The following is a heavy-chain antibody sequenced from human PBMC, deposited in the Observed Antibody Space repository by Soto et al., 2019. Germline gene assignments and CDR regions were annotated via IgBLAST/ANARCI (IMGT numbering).Heavy chain of an antibody. D-gene: IGHD2-15*01. Sequence: QVQLVQSGAEVKKPGASVKVSCKASGYTFTSYDINWVRQATGQGLEWMGWMNPISGNTGYAQKFQGRVTMTRNTSISTAYMELSSLRSEDTAVYYCARGLLDIVVVVAATDYYMDVWGKGTTVTVSS. V-gene: IGHV1-8*01. CDR3: ARGLLDIVVVVAATDYYMDV. J-gene: IGHJ6*03. CDR1: GYTFTSYD. CDR2: MNPISGNT.